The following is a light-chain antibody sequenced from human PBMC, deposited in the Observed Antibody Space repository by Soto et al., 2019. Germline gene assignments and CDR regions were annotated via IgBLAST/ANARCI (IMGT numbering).Light chain of an antibody. V-gene: IGKV1-27*01. CDR3: HKYRSFPV. CDR2: AAS. CDR1: QGIRNF. J-gene: IGKJ3*01. Sequence: DIQMTQSPTSLSASVGDRVTITCRASQGIRNFVAWYQQKPGKAPKLLIYAASTLQSGVPPRFSGIGSGTDFTLTIISLQPEDVATDSCHKYRSFPVFGPGTKVEIK.